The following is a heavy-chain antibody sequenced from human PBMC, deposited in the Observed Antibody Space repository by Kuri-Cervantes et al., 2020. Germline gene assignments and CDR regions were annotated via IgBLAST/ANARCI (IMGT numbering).Heavy chain of an antibody. CDR1: GDSISSGVYY. D-gene: IGHD3-10*01. Sequence: SETLSLTCTVSGDSISSGVYYWSWIRQPAGKGLEWIGHIYTSGDSNYNPSLRSRVTISVDTSKNQFSLKLNSVTAADTAVYYCARGENYYGSGDWGQGTLVTVSS. CDR3: ARGENYYGSGD. V-gene: IGHV4-61*09. CDR2: IYTSGDS. J-gene: IGHJ4*02.